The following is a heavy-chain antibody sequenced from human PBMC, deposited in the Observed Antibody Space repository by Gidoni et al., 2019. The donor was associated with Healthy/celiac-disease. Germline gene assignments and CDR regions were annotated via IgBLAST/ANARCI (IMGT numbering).Heavy chain of an antibody. CDR2: ISYDGSNK. Sequence: QVQLVESGGGVVQPGRSLRLSCAASGFTFSNYGMHWVRQAPGKGLEWVAVISYDGSNKYYADSVKGRFTISRDNSKNTLYLQMNSLRAEDTAVYYCAKEEKGIAGPRGMDVWGQGTTVTVSS. CDR1: GFTFSNYG. V-gene: IGHV3-30*18. J-gene: IGHJ6*02. CDR3: AKEEKGIAGPRGMDV. D-gene: IGHD6-13*01.